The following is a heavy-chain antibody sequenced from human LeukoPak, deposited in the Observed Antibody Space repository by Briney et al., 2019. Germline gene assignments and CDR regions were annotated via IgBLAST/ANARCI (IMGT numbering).Heavy chain of an antibody. CDR3: ARGKSRYYDSSGYDY. V-gene: IGHV3-48*01. D-gene: IGHD3-22*01. J-gene: IGHJ4*02. CDR1: GLTFSSYS. CDR2: ISSSSSTI. Sequence: PGGSLRLSCAASGLTFSSYSMNWVRQAPGKGLEWVSYISSSSSTIYYADSVKGRFTISRDNAKNSLYLQMNSLRAEDTAVYYCARGKSRYYDSSGYDYWGQGTLVTVSS.